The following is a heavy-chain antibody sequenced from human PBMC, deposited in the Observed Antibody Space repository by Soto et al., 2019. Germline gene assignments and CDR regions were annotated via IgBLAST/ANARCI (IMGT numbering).Heavy chain of an antibody. CDR3: ARDQLYYNDISGRPLNAFDV. CDR1: GFTFSSYG. CDR2: ISYDGSNK. D-gene: IGHD3-22*01. J-gene: IGHJ3*01. Sequence: GESLKISCAASGFTFSSYGMHWVRQAPGKGLEWVAVISYDGSNKYYADSVKGRFTISRDNAKNSLYLQMNSLRAEDTAVYYCARDQLYYNDISGRPLNAFDVWGQGTMVTVSS. V-gene: IGHV3-30*03.